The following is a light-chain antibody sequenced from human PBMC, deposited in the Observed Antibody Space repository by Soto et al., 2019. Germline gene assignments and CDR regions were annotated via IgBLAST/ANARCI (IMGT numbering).Light chain of an antibody. CDR1: APSIGHHC. CDR3: GTWDSSLSAGV. J-gene: IGLJ1*01. Sequence: QSVLTQPPSVSATPGQTVTISCSGTAPSIGHHCVSWYQQLPGTAPKLLIYDNDKRPSEIPDRFSGSKSGTSATLGITGLQTGDEADYFCGTWDSSLSAGVFGTGTKVTVL. CDR2: DND. V-gene: IGLV1-51*01.